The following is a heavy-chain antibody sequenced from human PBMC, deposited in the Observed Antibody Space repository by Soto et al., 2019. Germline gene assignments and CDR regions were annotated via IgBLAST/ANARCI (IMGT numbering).Heavy chain of an antibody. V-gene: IGHV1-69*02. CDR3: ARGSGYSYGGDDY. D-gene: IGHD5-18*01. J-gene: IGHJ4*02. CDR2: IIPILGIA. CDR1: GGTFSSYT. Sequence: QVQLVQSGAEVKKPGSSVKVSCKASGGTFSSYTISWVRQAPGQGLEWMGRIIPILGIANYAQKFQGRVTITADKSTSTAYMELSSRSSEDTAVYYCARGSGYSYGGDDYWGQGTLVTVSS.